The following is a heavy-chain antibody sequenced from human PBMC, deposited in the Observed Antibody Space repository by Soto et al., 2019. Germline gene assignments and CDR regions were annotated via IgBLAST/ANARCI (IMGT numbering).Heavy chain of an antibody. CDR2: IYPGDSDT. Sequence: PGVSLTLYCKVAGDSFTSYWIGWVRQMPGKGLEWMGIIYPGDSDTRYSPSFQGQVTISADKSISTAYLQWSSLKASDTAMYYCASVIKCAFDIWGQGTMVPFSS. V-gene: IGHV5-51*01. J-gene: IGHJ3*02. D-gene: IGHD2-21*01. CDR1: GDSFTSYW. CDR3: ASVIKCAFDI.